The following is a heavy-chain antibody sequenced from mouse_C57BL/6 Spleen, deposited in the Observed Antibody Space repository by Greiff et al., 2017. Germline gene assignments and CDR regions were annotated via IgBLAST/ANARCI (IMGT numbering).Heavy chain of an antibody. CDR3: ARPFYEGAMDY. J-gene: IGHJ4*01. CDR2: IHPNSGST. CDR1: GYTFTSYW. Sequence: VQLQQPGAELVKPGASVKLSCKASGYTFTSYWMHWVKQRPGQGLEWIGMIHPNSGSTNYNEKFKSKATLTVDKSSRTAYMQLSSLTSEDSAVYYCARPFYEGAMDYWGQGTSVTVSS. V-gene: IGHV1-64*01. D-gene: IGHD2-3*01.